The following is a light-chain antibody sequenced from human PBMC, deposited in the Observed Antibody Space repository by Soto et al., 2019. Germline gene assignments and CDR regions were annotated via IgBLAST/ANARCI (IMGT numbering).Light chain of an antibody. Sequence: DSQLTPSTSSRSGSXXDRVIITCGESQTISSHLNWYQQKPGKAPNXXVYAASSLQSGVPSRFTGSGSGTDFTLTISSLQPEDFATYFCQQSYTTPITFGQGTRLEIK. CDR1: QTISSH. CDR2: AAS. CDR3: QQSYTTPIT. V-gene: IGKV1-39*01. J-gene: IGKJ5*01.